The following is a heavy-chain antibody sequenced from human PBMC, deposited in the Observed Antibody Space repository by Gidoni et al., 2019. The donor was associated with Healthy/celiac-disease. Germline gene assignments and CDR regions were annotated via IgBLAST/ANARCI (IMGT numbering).Heavy chain of an antibody. V-gene: IGHV4-34*01. Sequence: QVQLQQWGAGLLKPSETLSLTCAVYGGSFSGYYWSWLRQPPGKGLEWIGEINHSGSPNYNPSLKSRVTISVDTSKNQFSLKLSSVTAADTAVYYCATSLGYYYDSSGYPSAEAFDIWGQGTMVTVSS. CDR1: GGSFSGYY. CDR2: INHSGSP. J-gene: IGHJ3*02. D-gene: IGHD3-22*01. CDR3: ATSLGYYYDSSGYPSAEAFDI.